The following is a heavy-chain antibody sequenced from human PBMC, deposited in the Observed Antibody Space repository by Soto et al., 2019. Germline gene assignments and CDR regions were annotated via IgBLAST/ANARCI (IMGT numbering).Heavy chain of an antibody. CDR2: INHSGST. CDR1: GGSFSGYY. V-gene: IGHV4-34*01. Sequence: PSETLSLTCAVYGGSFSGYYWSWIRQPPGKGLEWIGEINHSGSTNYNPSLKSRVTISVDTSKNQFSLKLSSVTAADTAVYYCARVRYYYGSGSSRQDYWGQGTLVTSPQ. D-gene: IGHD3-10*01. CDR3: ARVRYYYGSGSSRQDY. J-gene: IGHJ4*02.